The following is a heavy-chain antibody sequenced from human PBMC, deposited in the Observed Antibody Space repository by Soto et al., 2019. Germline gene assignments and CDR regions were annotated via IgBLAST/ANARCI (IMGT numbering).Heavy chain of an antibody. Sequence: ASVKVSCKVSGYTLTELSMHWVRQAPGKGLEWMGGFDPEDGETIYAQKFQGRVTMTEDTSTDTAYMELSSLRSEDTAVYYCATDRGYTSSWSNWYVPWRQGTLVTVSS. J-gene: IGHJ5*02. V-gene: IGHV1-24*01. CDR3: ATDRGYTSSWSNWYVP. CDR1: GYTLTELS. CDR2: FDPEDGET. D-gene: IGHD6-13*01.